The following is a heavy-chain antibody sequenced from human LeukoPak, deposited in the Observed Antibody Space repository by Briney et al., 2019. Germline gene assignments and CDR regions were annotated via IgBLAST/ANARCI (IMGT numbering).Heavy chain of an antibody. D-gene: IGHD6-19*01. CDR3: ARDWLGLGAFDI. V-gene: IGHV3-21*01. Sequence: GGSLSLSCAASGFTFNTYGMNWVRQAPGKGLEWVSSISSSSSYIYYADSVKGRFTISRDNAKNSLYLQMNSLRAEDTAVYYCARDWLGLGAFDIWGQGTMVTVSS. J-gene: IGHJ3*02. CDR2: ISSSSSYI. CDR1: GFTFNTYG.